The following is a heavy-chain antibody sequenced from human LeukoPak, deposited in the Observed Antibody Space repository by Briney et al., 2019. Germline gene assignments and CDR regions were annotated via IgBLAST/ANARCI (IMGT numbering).Heavy chain of an antibody. V-gene: IGHV3-11*01. J-gene: IGHJ4*02. CDR1: GFTFRDYY. CDR3: AREAIAVAAPSFDY. CDR2: ISSSGSTI. D-gene: IGHD6-19*01. Sequence: GGSLRLSCAACGFTFRDYYMSWVREAPGKGLEGVSYISSSGSTIFYADSVKCRFTICRENAENSLYLQMSRLRAEDRAVYYCAREAIAVAAPSFDYWGQGTLVTVSS.